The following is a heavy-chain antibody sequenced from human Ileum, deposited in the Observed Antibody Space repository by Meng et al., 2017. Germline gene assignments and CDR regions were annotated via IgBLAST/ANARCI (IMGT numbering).Heavy chain of an antibody. CDR1: GGSVSRAGYQ. CDR3: ARDHMGSLDY. CDR2: AST. V-gene: IGHV4-61*08. J-gene: IGHJ4*02. Sequence: QVQLQESGPGLVRPSATLSLICTVSGGSVSRAGYQWGWIRQPPGKGLEWIGYASTNYNPSLKSRVTISLDTSRNQFSLSLSSVTAADTAGYYCARDHMGSLDYWGQGILVTVSS. D-gene: IGHD1-26*01.